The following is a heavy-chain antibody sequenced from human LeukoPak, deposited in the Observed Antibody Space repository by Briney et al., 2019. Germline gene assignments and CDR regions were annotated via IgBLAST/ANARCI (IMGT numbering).Heavy chain of an antibody. V-gene: IGHV3-7*03. CDR1: GLTFSDYW. CDR2: IKYDGSEK. CDR3: ATDRGLR. Sequence: GGSLRLSCAASGLTFSDYWMYWVRQAPGKGLEWVANIKYDGSEKYYVDSVKGRFTISRDNAKNSLYLQMNSPRVEDTAMYYCATDRGLRWGKGTTVTVSS. J-gene: IGHJ6*04.